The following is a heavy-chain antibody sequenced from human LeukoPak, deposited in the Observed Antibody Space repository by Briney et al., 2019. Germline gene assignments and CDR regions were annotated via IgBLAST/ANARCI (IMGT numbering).Heavy chain of an antibody. CDR3: TTFYGAQRDY. J-gene: IGHJ4*02. D-gene: IGHD4-17*01. CDR2: IRSKDHGATT. Sequence: GGSLRLSCTASGFTFDDYAMTWVRQAPGKGLEWVGFIRSKDHGATTEYAAPVKGRFSISRDDSNSIAYLQMNSLNTEDTAVYYCTTFYGAQRDYWGQGTLFTVSS. V-gene: IGHV3-49*04. CDR1: GFTFDDYA.